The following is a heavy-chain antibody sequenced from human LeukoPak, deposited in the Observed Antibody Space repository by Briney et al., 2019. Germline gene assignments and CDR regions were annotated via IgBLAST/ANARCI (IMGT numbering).Heavy chain of an antibody. Sequence: PGGPLRLSCQASGFTFSNYAMSWVRQAPGKGLEWVSSINPDDGGSFFANSVKGRFTISRDDSRSVVYLQMNSLRAEDTAVYYCARSGVATCHYWGQGILVTVSS. CDR1: GFTFSNYA. J-gene: IGHJ4*02. CDR2: INPDDGGS. V-gene: IGHV3-23*01. CDR3: ARSGVATCHY. D-gene: IGHD2-15*01.